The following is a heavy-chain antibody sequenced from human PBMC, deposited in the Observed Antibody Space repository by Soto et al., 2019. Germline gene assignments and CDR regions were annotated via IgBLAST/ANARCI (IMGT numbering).Heavy chain of an antibody. V-gene: IGHV3-23*01. J-gene: IGHJ5*02. Sequence: GGSLRLSCEASGFLFTSYAMNWVRQAPGKGLECVSSISSHGDTTYYAESVRGRFTISRDNSKNTLFLQMNSLRAGDTAVYFCARDHYDFWSGFRASIWFHPWGQGSLVTVPS. CDR1: GFLFTSYA. D-gene: IGHD3-3*01. CDR2: ISSHGDTT. CDR3: ARDHYDFWSGFRASIWFHP.